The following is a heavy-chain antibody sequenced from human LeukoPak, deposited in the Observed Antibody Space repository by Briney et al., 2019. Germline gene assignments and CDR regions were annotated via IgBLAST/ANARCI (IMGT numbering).Heavy chain of an antibody. CDR2: IYHSGST. J-gene: IGHJ4*02. CDR3: ARGAPPDS. V-gene: IGHV4-31*03. CDR1: GASFNTGDYY. Sequence: PSETLSLTCIVSGASFNTGDYYWNWIRQHLGKCLEWIGYIYHSGSTYYHPSVKSRVTLSVDTSKTHFSLRRPSVTAAESAAYYSARGAPPDSWGQGTLVTVSS.